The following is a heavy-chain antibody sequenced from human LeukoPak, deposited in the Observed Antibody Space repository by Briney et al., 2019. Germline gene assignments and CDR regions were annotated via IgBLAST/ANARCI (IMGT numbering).Heavy chain of an antibody. CDR2: ISYDGSNK. CDR3: ATDYYDSSYFDY. D-gene: IGHD3-22*01. J-gene: IGHJ4*02. CDR1: GFTFSSYG. V-gene: IGHV3-30*03. Sequence: GGSLRLSCAASGFTFSSYGMHWVRQAPGKGLEWVAVISYDGSNKYYADSVKGRFTISRDNSKNTLYLQMNSLRAEDTAVYYCATDYYDSSYFDYWGQGTLGTVSS.